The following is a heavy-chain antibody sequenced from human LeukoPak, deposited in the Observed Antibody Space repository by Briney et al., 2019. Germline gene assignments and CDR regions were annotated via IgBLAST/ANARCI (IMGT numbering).Heavy chain of an antibody. CDR1: GFTFSSYG. D-gene: IGHD1-26*01. J-gene: IGHJ4*02. CDR2: IWYDGSNK. V-gene: IGHV3-33*01. Sequence: GRSLRLSCAASGFTFSSYGMHWVRQAPGKGLEWVAVIWYDGSNKYYADSVKGRFTISRDNSKNTLYLQMNSLRAEDTAVYYCARDCGSYYAKYYFDYWGQGTLVTVSS. CDR3: ARDCGSYYAKYYFDY.